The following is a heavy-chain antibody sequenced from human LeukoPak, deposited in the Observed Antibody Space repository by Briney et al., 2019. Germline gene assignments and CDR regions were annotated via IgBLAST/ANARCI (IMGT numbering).Heavy chain of an antibody. CDR2: IYYSGST. D-gene: IGHD1-14*01. CDR3: ARAGPLWWCDP. V-gene: IGHV4-59*08. J-gene: IGHJ5*02. CDR1: GGSISSYY. Sequence: SETLSLTCTVSGGSISSYYWSWIRQPPGKGLEWIGYIYYSGSTNYNPSLKSRVTISVDTSKNKFSLKLSSVTAADTAVYYCARAGPLWWCDPGGQGTLVTVSA.